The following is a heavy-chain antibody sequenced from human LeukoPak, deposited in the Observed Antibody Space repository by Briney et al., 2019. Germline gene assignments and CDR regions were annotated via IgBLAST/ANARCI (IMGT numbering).Heavy chain of an antibody. CDR2: INPNSGDT. D-gene: IGHD6-13*01. V-gene: IGHV1-2*02. CDR3: ATALAATGLRFFAY. Sequence: ASVKVSCKASGYNFTDYFIHWVRQAPGQGLEWMGWINPNSGDTNYAQKFQVRVTMTRDTSSNTAHKELNTLRSDDTAVYFCATALAATGLRFFAYWGQGTLVTVSS. CDR1: GYNFTDYF. J-gene: IGHJ4*02.